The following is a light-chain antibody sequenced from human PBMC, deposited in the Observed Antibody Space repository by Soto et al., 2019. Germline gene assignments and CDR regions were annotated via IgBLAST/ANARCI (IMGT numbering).Light chain of an antibody. J-gene: IGLJ2*01. CDR1: RANIGNNA. CDR3: AVWDDNLNGVV. V-gene: IGLV1-36*01. CDR2: YDD. Sequence: QSVLTQPTSVSEAARERVTISCSGSRANIGNNAVNWYQQLPGKAPKLLIYYDDLLSSGVSDRFSGSKSGTSASLAISGLQSEDEADYYCAVWDDNLNGVVFGGGTKLTVL.